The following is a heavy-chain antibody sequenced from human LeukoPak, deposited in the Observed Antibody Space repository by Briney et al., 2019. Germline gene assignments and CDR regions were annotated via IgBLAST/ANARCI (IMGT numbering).Heavy chain of an antibody. D-gene: IGHD3-10*01. CDR1: GFTLSTNA. CDR3: AKEGDAYYGSGSPFDY. V-gene: IGHV3-23*01. J-gene: IGHJ4*02. Sequence: PGGSLRLSCLTSGFTLSTNAMSWVRQAPGKGLEWISGISGSGASTYYADSVKGRFTISRDNSKNTLYLQMNSLRAEDTAVYYCAKEGDAYYGSGSPFDYWGQGTLVTVSS. CDR2: ISGSGAST.